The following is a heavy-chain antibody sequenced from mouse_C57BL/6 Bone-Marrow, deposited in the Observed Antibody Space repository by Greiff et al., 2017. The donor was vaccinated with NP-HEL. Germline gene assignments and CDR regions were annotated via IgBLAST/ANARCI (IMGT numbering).Heavy chain of an antibody. D-gene: IGHD2-4*01. CDR2: IDPSDSYT. V-gene: IGHV1-59*01. J-gene: IGHJ1*03. Sequence: QVQLQQPGAELVRPGTSVKLSCKASGYTFTSYWMHWVKQRPGQGLEWIGVIDPSDSYTNYNQKFKGKATLTVDTSSSTAYMQLSSLTSEDSAVYYGGPLYYDYDYWYIDGWGTGTTVTVYS. CDR1: GYTFTSYW. CDR3: GPLYYDYDYWYIDG.